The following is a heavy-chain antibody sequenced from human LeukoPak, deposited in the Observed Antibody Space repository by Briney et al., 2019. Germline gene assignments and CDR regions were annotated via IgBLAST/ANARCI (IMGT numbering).Heavy chain of an antibody. CDR3: ARENRGSDSLDY. D-gene: IGHD2-21*02. Sequence: SETLSLTCTVSGDSISTGDYYWSWIRQPPGKGLEWIGYIYHNGNTYYSPSLKSRVTISVDRSKNQFSLKLNSVTAADTALYYCARENRGSDSLDYWGQGTLVTVSS. CDR1: GDSISTGDYY. CDR2: IYHNGNT. J-gene: IGHJ4*02. V-gene: IGHV4-30-2*01.